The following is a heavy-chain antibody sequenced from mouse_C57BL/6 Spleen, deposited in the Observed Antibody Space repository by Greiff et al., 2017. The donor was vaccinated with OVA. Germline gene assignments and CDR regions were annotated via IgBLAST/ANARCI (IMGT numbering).Heavy chain of an antibody. CDR2: IWRGGST. V-gene: IGHV2-5*01. J-gene: IGHJ4*01. CDR1: GFSLTSYG. D-gene: IGHD2-1*01. Sequence: VQLQQSGPGLVQPSQSLSITCTVSGFSLTSYGVHWVRQSPGKGLEWLGVIWRGGSTDYNAAFMSRLSITKDNSKSQVFFKMNSLQADDTAIYYCAKTNLLWSYAMDYWGQGTSVTVSS. CDR3: AKTNLLWSYAMDY.